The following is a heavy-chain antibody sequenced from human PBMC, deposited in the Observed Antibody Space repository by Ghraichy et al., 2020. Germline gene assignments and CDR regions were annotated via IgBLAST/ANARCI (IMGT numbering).Heavy chain of an antibody. CDR3: ARDSRSHYYYYMDV. J-gene: IGHJ6*03. CDR2: ISYDGSNK. Sequence: GGSLRLSCAASGFTFSSYAMHWVRQAPGKGLEWVAVISYDGSNKYYADSVKGRFTISRDNSKNTLYLQMNSLRAEDTAVYYCARDSRSHYYYYMDVWGKGTTVTVSS. V-gene: IGHV3-30*04. CDR1: GFTFSSYA.